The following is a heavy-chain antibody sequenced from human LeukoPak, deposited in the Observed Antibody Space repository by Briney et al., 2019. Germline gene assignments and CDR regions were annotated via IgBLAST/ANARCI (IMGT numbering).Heavy chain of an antibody. J-gene: IGHJ4*02. CDR3: ARDTGRMGGDY. V-gene: IGHV3-48*04. Sequence: GGSLGLSCAASGFTFSSYSMNWVRQAPGKGLEWVSYISSSSSTIYYADSVKGRFTISRDNAKNSLYLQMNSLRAEDTAVYYCARDTGRMGGDYWGQGTLVTVSS. CDR1: GFTFSSYS. D-gene: IGHD1-26*01. CDR2: ISSSSSTI.